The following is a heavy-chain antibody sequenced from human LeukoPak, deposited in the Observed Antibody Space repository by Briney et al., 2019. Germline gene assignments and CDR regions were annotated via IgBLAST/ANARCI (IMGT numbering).Heavy chain of an antibody. V-gene: IGHV3-53*01. CDR3: ARKNDPFNAAFDI. D-gene: IGHD1-1*01. CDR2: TYTDVNT. Sequence: SGGSLRLSCAASGFTVSSSYMSWVRQAPGKGLEWVSITYTDVNTNYADSVKGRFTISRDNSQNTLSLQMNSLRAEDTAVYYCARKNDPFNAAFDIWGQGTVVTVSS. CDR1: GFTVSSSY. J-gene: IGHJ3*02.